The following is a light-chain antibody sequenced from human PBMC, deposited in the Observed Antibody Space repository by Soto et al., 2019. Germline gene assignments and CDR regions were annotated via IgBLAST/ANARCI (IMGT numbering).Light chain of an antibody. Sequence: EIVLTQSPGTLSLSPGERATLSCRASQSVSSSYLACYQQKPGQAPRLLIYGASSRATGIPDRFSGSGSGTDFALTIRRREPEDCAVYYCQQYCSAPPWTFGQGTKVEIK. CDR2: GAS. CDR1: QSVSSSY. V-gene: IGKV3-20*01. CDR3: QQYCSAPPWT. J-gene: IGKJ1*01.